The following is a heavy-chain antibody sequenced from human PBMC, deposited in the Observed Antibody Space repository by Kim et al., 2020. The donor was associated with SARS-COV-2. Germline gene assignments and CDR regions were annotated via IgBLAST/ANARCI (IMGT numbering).Heavy chain of an antibody. V-gene: IGHV4-34*01. CDR1: GGSFSGYY. Sequence: SETLSLTCAVYGGSFSGYYWSWIRQPPGKGLEWIGEINHSGSTNYNPSLKSRVTISVDTSKNQFSLKLSSVTAADTAVYYCARGRGWYGTGKSPWYFDLWGRGTLVTVSS. J-gene: IGHJ2*01. CDR2: INHSGST. D-gene: IGHD6-25*01. CDR3: ARGRGWYGTGKSPWYFDL.